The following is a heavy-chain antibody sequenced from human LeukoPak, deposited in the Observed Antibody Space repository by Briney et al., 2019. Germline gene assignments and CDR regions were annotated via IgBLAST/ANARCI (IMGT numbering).Heavy chain of an antibody. CDR3: ARHLSGVTGYTYGRGIDY. Sequence: TGGSLRLSCAASGFTLSSYWVYWVRQAPGKGLEWVSSISSSSSYIYYADSVKGRFTISRDNDKKSLYLQMNSLRAEDTAVYYCARHLSGVTGYTYGRGIDYWGQGTLVTVSS. J-gene: IGHJ4*02. CDR2: ISSSSSYI. CDR1: GFTLSSYW. V-gene: IGHV3-21*01. D-gene: IGHD5-18*01.